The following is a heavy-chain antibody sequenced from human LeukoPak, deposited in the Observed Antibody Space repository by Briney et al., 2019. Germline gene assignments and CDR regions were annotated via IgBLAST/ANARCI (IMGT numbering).Heavy chain of an antibody. CDR3: ARGPDYYGSGSFYYMDV. CDR2: MNPNSGNT. V-gene: IGHV1-8*01. CDR1: GYTFTSYD. J-gene: IGHJ6*03. D-gene: IGHD3-10*01. Sequence: ASVKVSCKASGYTFTSYDINWVRLATGQGLEWMGWMNPNSGNTGYAQKFQGRVTMTRNTSISTAYMELSSLRSEDTAVYYCARGPDYYGSGSFYYMDVWGKGTTVTVSS.